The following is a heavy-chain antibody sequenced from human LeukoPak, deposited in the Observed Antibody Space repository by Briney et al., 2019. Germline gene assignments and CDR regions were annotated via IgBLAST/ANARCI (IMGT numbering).Heavy chain of an antibody. CDR3: ARGLNDSWTGENY. J-gene: IGHJ4*02. CDR2: IYYTGNT. CDR1: GGSISSYY. Sequence: PSETLSLTCTVSGGSISSYYWTWIRQPPGKGLEWIGYIYYTGNTNYNPSLKSRVTISVDTSKNQFSLKLSSVTAADTAVYYCARGLNDSWTGENYWGQGTLVTVSS. V-gene: IGHV4-59*01. D-gene: IGHD3-3*01.